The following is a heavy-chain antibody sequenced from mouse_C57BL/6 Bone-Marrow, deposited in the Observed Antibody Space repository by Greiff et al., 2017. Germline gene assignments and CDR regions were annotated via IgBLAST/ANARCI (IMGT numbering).Heavy chain of an antibody. CDR1: GFTFSSYG. J-gene: IGHJ4*01. V-gene: IGHV5-6*01. CDR3: ESRMVTTGGYYYAMDY. D-gene: IGHD2-2*01. CDR2: ISSGGSYT. Sequence: EVLLVESGGDLVKPGGSLKLSCAASGFTFSSYGMSWVRQTPDTRLEWVATISSGGSYTYYPDSVKGRFTISRDNAKNTLYPQMSSLTSGYTAMYYGESRMVTTGGYYYAMDYWGQGTSVTVSS.